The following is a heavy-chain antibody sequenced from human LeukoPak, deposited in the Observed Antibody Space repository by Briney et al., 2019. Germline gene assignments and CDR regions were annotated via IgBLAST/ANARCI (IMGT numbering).Heavy chain of an antibody. Sequence: PGGSLRLSCAASGFTFSSYWMNWVRQAPGKGLEWVSSMSTISSYTYYADSVKGRFTISRDNAKNSLYLEMNSLRAEDTAVYYCARGHDYDYFDNWGQGTLVAVSS. V-gene: IGHV3-21*01. CDR3: ARGHDYDYFDN. CDR1: GFTFSSYW. D-gene: IGHD5-12*01. CDR2: MSTISSYT. J-gene: IGHJ4*02.